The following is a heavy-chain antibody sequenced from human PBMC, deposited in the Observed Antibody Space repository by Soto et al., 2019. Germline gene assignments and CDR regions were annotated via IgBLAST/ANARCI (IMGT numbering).Heavy chain of an antibody. CDR1: GGSINRGDFF. Sequence: QVQLQESGPGLVKPSQTLSLTCTLSGGSINRGDFFWNWIRQYPGKGLEWIGYSYNNGGTFYNPSLDSRLTISVDRSKNLCSLKLTSVTAADTAVYYCATSPKGYFGPTAFDSSGQGTLVTVSS. CDR2: SYNNGGT. CDR3: ATSPKGYFGPTAFDS. V-gene: IGHV4-31*03. D-gene: IGHD1-26*01. J-gene: IGHJ4*01.